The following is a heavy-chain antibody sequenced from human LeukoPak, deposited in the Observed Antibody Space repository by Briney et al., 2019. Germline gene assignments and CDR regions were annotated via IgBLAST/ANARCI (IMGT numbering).Heavy chain of an antibody. CDR2: IRSSSET. D-gene: IGHD5-12*01. Sequence: GSLRLTCAASGFIFSQYSMNWVRQAPGKGLEWVSHIRSSSETFYADSVKGRFTISRDNARNSLYLQMNNLRGEDTAIYYCARDAGNSGYGCDLWGQGTLVTVSS. V-gene: IGHV3-48*01. J-gene: IGHJ5*02. CDR3: ARDAGNSGYGCDL. CDR1: GFIFSQYS.